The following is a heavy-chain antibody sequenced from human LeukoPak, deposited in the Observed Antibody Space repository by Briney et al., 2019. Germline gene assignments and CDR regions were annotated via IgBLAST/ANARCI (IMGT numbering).Heavy chain of an antibody. V-gene: IGHV4-61*02. CDR1: GGSISSGGYY. Sequence: SQTLSLTCTVSGGSISSGGYYWSWIRQPARKALEWIGRIYTSGSTNYNPSLKSRVTLSVDTSKNQFSLKLSSVTAADTAVYYCARGDTVPYYYYMDVWGKGTTVTVPS. J-gene: IGHJ6*03. CDR2: IYTSGST. CDR3: ARGDTVPYYYYMDV.